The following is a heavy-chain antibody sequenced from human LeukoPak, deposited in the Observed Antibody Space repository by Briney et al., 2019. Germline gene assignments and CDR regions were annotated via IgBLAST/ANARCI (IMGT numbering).Heavy chain of an antibody. Sequence: ASVKVSCKASGYTFTSYDINWVRQATGQGLEWMGWMNPNRATTEYAQKFQGRVTITRNTSISTAYMELSSLRSEDTAVYYCARVYSGSYLAYYYYYYMDVWGKGTTVTVSS. D-gene: IGHD1-26*01. CDR1: GYTFTSYD. V-gene: IGHV1-8*01. CDR2: MNPNRATT. J-gene: IGHJ6*03. CDR3: ARVYSGSYLAYYYYYYMDV.